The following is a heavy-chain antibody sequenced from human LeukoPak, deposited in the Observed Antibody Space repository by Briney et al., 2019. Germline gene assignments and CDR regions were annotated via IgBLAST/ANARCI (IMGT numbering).Heavy chain of an antibody. CDR1: GFTFSSYW. CDR2: IKSDGSST. Sequence: GGSLRLSCAASGFTFSSYWMHWVRQAPGKGLVWVSCIKSDGSSTTYADSVKGRFTISRDNAKNSLYLQMNSLRAEDTAVYYCARGPLLWFGELSHFYFDYWGQGTLVTVSS. CDR3: ARGPLLWFGELSHFYFDY. D-gene: IGHD3-10*01. J-gene: IGHJ4*02. V-gene: IGHV3-74*01.